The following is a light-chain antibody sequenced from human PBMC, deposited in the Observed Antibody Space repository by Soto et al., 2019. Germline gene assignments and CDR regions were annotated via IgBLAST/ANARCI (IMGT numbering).Light chain of an antibody. Sequence: DIQMTQSPSILSASVGDRVTITCRASQRIDTWLAWYQQKPGTAPKLLIYKATTLQSGVPSRFSGSGSGTEFSLAISSMEPDDFATYYCQQYDTFSPWTFGQGTKVEVK. J-gene: IGKJ1*01. V-gene: IGKV1-5*03. CDR3: QQYDTFSPWT. CDR1: QRIDTW. CDR2: KAT.